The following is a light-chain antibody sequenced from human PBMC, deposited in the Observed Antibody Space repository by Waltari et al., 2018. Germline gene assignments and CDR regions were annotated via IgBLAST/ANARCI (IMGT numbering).Light chain of an antibody. CDR1: ILGSKY. CDR2: QDI. V-gene: IGLV3-1*01. Sequence: SSELTQPPSVSVSPGQTASITCSGAILGSKYASWYHHKPGQSPLLVIYQDINRPSGIPERFSGSKSGNTATLTISGTQAMDDADYYCQALGSNRWVFGGGTKLTVL. J-gene: IGLJ3*02. CDR3: QALGSNRWV.